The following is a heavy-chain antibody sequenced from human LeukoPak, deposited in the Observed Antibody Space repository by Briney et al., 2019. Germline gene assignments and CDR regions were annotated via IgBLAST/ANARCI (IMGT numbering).Heavy chain of an antibody. Sequence: ASVKVSCKASGYTFTGYCIHWVRQAPGQGLEWMGLINPNSGSTNYAQKFQGRVTMTRDTSTSTAYMELSRLRSDDTAVYYCARDRNRGFAYNWFDPWGQGTLVTVSS. CDR1: GYTFTGYC. J-gene: IGHJ5*02. CDR3: ARDRNRGFAYNWFDP. D-gene: IGHD3-10*01. CDR2: INPNSGST. V-gene: IGHV1-2*02.